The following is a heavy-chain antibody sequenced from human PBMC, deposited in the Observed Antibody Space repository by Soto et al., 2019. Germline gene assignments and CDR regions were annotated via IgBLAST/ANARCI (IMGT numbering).Heavy chain of an antibody. Sequence: PRGSLILSCAASGSTFGGYAVGWVHQAPGKGLELVSTISAGGGRTYYADSVKGRFTISRDNSKNTLYLQMNSLRAEDTAVYYYTKGYYYDTCGYFDSWGQGTLVTVSS. CDR2: ISAGGGRT. CDR1: GSTFGGYA. CDR3: TKGYYYDTCGYFDS. V-gene: IGHV3-23*01. J-gene: IGHJ4*02. D-gene: IGHD3-22*01.